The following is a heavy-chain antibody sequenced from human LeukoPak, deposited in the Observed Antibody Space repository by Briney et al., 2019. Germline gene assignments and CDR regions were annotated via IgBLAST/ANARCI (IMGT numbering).Heavy chain of an antibody. D-gene: IGHD3-9*01. J-gene: IGHJ4*02. Sequence: GGSLRLSCTVSGFTVSSNSMSWVRQAPGKGLEWVAFIRYDGSNKYYADSVKGRFTISRDNSKNTLYLQMNSLRAEDTAVYYCAKVLRYFDWLLSVAVDYWGQGTLVTVSS. CDR2: IRYDGSNK. V-gene: IGHV3-30*02. CDR1: GFTVSSNS. CDR3: AKVLRYFDWLLSVAVDY.